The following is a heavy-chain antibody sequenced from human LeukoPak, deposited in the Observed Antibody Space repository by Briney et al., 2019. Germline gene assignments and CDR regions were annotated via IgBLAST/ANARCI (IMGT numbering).Heavy chain of an antibody. Sequence: GRSLRLSCAASGFTFSSFGMHWVRQSPGKGLEWVAFIRYDGNNKYYADSVEGRFTVSRDNSKNTLYLLMNSLRADDTAVYYCAKVMTTVTTGISAFDIWGQGTMDTVSS. V-gene: IGHV3-30*02. D-gene: IGHD4-17*01. CDR2: IRYDGNNK. J-gene: IGHJ3*02. CDR3: AKVMTTVTTGISAFDI. CDR1: GFTFSSFG.